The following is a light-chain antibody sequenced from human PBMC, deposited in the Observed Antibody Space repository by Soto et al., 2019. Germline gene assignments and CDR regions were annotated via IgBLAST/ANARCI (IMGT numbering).Light chain of an antibody. Sequence: QSVLTQPPSASGTPGQRVTISCSGSSSHIGSDTGNWYQQLPGTAPKLLIYSNDKRPSGVPDRFAGSKSGTSASLAISGLQAEDEDDYSCAAWDDSQHGVLFGGGTKVTVL. CDR3: AAWDDSQHGVL. J-gene: IGLJ2*01. CDR2: SND. CDR1: SSHIGSDT. V-gene: IGLV1-44*01.